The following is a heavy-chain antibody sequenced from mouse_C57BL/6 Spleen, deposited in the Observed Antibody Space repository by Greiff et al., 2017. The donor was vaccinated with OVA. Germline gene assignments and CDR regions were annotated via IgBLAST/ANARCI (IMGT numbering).Heavy chain of an antibody. J-gene: IGHJ1*03. CDR1: GYPFTSYW. CDR2: IHPNSGST. CDR3: APPYCGSSYGYFDV. D-gene: IGHD1-1*01. V-gene: IGHV1-64*01. Sequence: QVQLQQPGAELVKPGASVKLSCKASGYPFTSYWMHWVKQRPGPGLEWIGMIHPNSGSTNYNEKFKSKATLTVDKSSSPDYMQLSSLTSEDSAVYYCAPPYCGSSYGYFDVWGTGTTVTVSS.